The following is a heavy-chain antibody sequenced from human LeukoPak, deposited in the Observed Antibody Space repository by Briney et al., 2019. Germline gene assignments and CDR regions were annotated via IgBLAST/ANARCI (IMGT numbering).Heavy chain of an antibody. CDR3: ARGSHYYDSGGYYYVEDY. CDR1: GYTFTGYY. J-gene: IGHJ4*02. V-gene: IGHV1-2*02. CDR2: INPNSGGT. Sequence: ASVKVSCKASGYTFTGYYMHWVRQAPGQGLEWMGWINPNSGGTNYAQKFQGRVTMTRDTSISTAYMELSRLRSDDTAVYYCARGSHYYDSGGYYYVEDYWGQGTLVTVSS. D-gene: IGHD3-22*01.